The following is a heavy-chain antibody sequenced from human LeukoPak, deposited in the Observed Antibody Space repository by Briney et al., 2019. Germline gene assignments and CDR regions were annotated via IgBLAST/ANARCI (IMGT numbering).Heavy chain of an antibody. V-gene: IGHV1-18*01. Sequence: GASVKVSCKASGYIFSTSGISWVRQAPGQGLEWMGWISVHEGDTNFAQKFQGRVTMTTDTSTNTAYMELRSLRYDDTAVYYCAREVIRSNYFYYYMDVWGKGNTVTVSS. D-gene: IGHD2-21*01. J-gene: IGHJ6*03. CDR2: ISVHEGDT. CDR3: AREVIRSNYFYYYMDV. CDR1: GYIFSTSG.